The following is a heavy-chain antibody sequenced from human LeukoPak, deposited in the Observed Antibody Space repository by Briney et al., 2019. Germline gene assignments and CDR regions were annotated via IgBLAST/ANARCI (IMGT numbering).Heavy chain of an antibody. CDR1: GFTFSSYS. CDR2: ISSSSSYI. Sequence: GGSLRLSCAASGFTFSSYSMNWVRQAPGKGLEWVSSISSSSSYIYYADSVKGRFTISRDNAKNSLYLHMNSLRAEDTAVYYCARAAGWLQKPDWGQGTLVTVSS. CDR3: ARAAGWLQKPD. J-gene: IGHJ4*02. D-gene: IGHD5-24*01. V-gene: IGHV3-21*01.